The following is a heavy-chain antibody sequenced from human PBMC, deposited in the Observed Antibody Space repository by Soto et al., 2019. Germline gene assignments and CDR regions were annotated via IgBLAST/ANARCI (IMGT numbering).Heavy chain of an antibody. CDR3: AKDQRMYYYGSGSGS. CDR1: GFTSGRYG. J-gene: IGHJ5*02. CDR2: ISYDGVNK. D-gene: IGHD3-10*01. V-gene: IGHV3-30*18. Sequence: VESGGGVVQPGRSLKLSCAGSGFTSGRYGMHWVRQAPGKGLEWVAVISYDGVNKYYAYSVKGRFTISRDNSRNTVYLHMINLRPEDTAVYYCAKDQRMYYYGSGSGSWGQGTLVTVSS.